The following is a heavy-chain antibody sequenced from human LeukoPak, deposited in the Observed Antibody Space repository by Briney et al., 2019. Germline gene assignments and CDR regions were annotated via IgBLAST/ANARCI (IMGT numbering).Heavy chain of an antibody. J-gene: IGHJ5*02. Sequence: GGSLRLSCAASGFTFSSYAMSWVRQAPGKGLEWVSAISGNGGSTYYADSVKGRFTISRDNSKNTLYLQMNSLRAEDTAVYYCARRPMITFGGVIVYNWFDPWGQGTLVTVSS. CDR2: ISGNGGST. V-gene: IGHV3-23*01. D-gene: IGHD3-16*02. CDR1: GFTFSSYA. CDR3: ARRPMITFGGVIVYNWFDP.